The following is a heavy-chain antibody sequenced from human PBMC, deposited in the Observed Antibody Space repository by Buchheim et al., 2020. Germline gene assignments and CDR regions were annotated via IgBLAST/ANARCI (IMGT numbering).Heavy chain of an antibody. J-gene: IGHJ2*01. CDR1: GFTFSSYG. D-gene: IGHD1-26*01. CDR3: AKAYSGSYSDDWYFDL. Sequence: QVQLVESGGGVVQPGRSLRLSCAASGFTFSSYGMHWVRQAPGKGLEWVAVISYDGSNKYYADSVKGRFTISRDNSKNTLYLQMNSLGAEDTAVYYCAKAYSGSYSDDWYFDLWGRGTL. CDR2: ISYDGSNK. V-gene: IGHV3-30*18.